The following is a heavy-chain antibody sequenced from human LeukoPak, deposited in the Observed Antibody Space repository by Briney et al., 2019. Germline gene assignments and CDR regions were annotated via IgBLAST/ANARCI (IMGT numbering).Heavy chain of an antibody. D-gene: IGHD6-19*01. Sequence: PSETLSLTCTVSGGSISSYYWSWIRQPPGKGLEWIGYIYYSGSTNYNPSLKSRVTISVDASKNQFSLKLSSVTAADTAVYYCARDPHDYSSGWYYFDYWGQGTLVIVSS. J-gene: IGHJ4*02. V-gene: IGHV4-59*01. CDR1: GGSISSYY. CDR3: ARDPHDYSSGWYYFDY. CDR2: IYYSGST.